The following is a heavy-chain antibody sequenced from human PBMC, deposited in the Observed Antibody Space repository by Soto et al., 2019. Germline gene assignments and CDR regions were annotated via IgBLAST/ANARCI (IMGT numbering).Heavy chain of an antibody. J-gene: IGHJ3*01. CDR1: GFTFSSYA. V-gene: IGHV3-23*01. CDR2: ISGSGGST. Sequence: PGGSLRLSCAASGFTFSSYAMSWVRQAPGKGLEWVSAISGSGGSTYYADSVKGRFTISRDNSKNTLYLQMNSLRAEDTAVYYCARGIQLWLGRDAFDLWGQGTMVTVSS. D-gene: IGHD5-18*01. CDR3: ARGIQLWLGRDAFDL.